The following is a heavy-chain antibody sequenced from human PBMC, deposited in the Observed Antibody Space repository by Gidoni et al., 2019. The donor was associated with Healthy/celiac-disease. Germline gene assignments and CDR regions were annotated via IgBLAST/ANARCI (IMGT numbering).Heavy chain of an antibody. CDR1: GFTFSNYG. CDR2: ISYDGSNK. D-gene: IGHD2-15*01. J-gene: IGHJ4*02. V-gene: IGHV3-30*18. CDR3: VKENPSDNSFDY. Sequence: QVQLVESGGGVVQPGRSRRLSCAASGFTFSNYGMHWVRQAPGKGLEWVSVISYDGSNKYQADSVKGRFTISRDNSKNTLYLQMNSLRAEDTAVYYCVKENPSDNSFDYWGQGTLVTVSS.